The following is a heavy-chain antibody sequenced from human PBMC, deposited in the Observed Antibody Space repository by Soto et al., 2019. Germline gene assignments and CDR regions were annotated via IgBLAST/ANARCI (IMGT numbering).Heavy chain of an antibody. CDR2: IYHSGST. D-gene: IGHD4-17*01. CDR3: ARAFGYGGNSGIDY. Sequence: SETLSLTCAVSGYSIISGYYLVLIRHPPGKGLEWIGSIYHSGSTYYNPSLKSRVTISVDTSKNQFSLKLSSVTAADTAVYYCARAFGYGGNSGIDYWGQGTLVTVSS. J-gene: IGHJ4*02. CDR1: GYSIISGYY. V-gene: IGHV4-38-2*01.